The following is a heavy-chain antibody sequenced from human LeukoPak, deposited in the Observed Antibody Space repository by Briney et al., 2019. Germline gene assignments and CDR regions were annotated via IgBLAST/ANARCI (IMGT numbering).Heavy chain of an antibody. D-gene: IGHD3-3*01. V-gene: IGHV1-46*01. CDR2: INPSGGST. J-gene: IGHJ5*02. CDR3: ARDLAYYDFWSGYFSCWFDP. CDR1: GYTFTSYY. Sequence: ASVKVSCKASGYTFTSYYMHWVRQAPGQGLEWMGIINPSGGSTSYAQKFQGRVTMTRDMSTSTVYMELSSLRSEDTAVYYCARDLAYYDFWSGYFSCWFDPWGQGTLVTVSS.